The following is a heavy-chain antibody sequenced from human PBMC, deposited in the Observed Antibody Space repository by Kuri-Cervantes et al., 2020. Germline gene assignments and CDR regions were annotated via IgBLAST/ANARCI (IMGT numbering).Heavy chain of an antibody. V-gene: IGHV3-30*03. CDR3: ATYEGYVSGNLYYYYGMDV. CDR2: ISYDGSNK. Sequence: GESLKISCAASGFTFSSYGMHWVRQAPGKGLEWVAVISYDGSNKYYADSVKGRFTISRDNSKNTLYLQMNSLRAEGTAVYYCATYEGYVSGNLYYYYGMDVWGQGTTVTVSS. J-gene: IGHJ6*02. D-gene: IGHD3-10*01. CDR1: GFTFSSYG.